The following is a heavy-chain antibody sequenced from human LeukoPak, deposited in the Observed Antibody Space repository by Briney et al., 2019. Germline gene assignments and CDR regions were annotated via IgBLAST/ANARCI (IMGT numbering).Heavy chain of an antibody. CDR1: GFTFGSYA. V-gene: IGHV3-30*04. CDR3: ARDSIAAAGTNAFDI. J-gene: IGHJ3*02. CDR2: ISYDGSNK. D-gene: IGHD6-13*01. Sequence: GRSLRLSCAASGFTFGSYAMHWVRQAPGKGLEWVAVISYDGSNKYYADSVKGRFTISRDNSKNTLYLQMNSLRAEDTAVYYCARDSIAAAGTNAFDIWGQGTMVTVSS.